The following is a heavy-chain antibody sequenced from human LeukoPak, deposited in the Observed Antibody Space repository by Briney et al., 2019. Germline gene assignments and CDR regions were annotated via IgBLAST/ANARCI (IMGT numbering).Heavy chain of an antibody. J-gene: IGHJ4*02. CDR1: GFTFSSYA. CDR2: ISYDGSNK. V-gene: IGHV3-30-3*01. D-gene: IGHD6-13*01. Sequence: GRSLRLSCAASGFTFSSYAMHWVRQAPGKGLEWVAVISYDGSNKYYADSVKGRFTISRDNSKNTLYLQMNSLRAGDTAVYYCAREFSSSLDLPDYWGQGTLVTVSS. CDR3: AREFSSSLDLPDY.